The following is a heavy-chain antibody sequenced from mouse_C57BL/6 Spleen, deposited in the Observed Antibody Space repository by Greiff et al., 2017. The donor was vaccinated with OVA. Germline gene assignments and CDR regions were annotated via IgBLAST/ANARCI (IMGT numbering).Heavy chain of an antibody. J-gene: IGHJ2*01. D-gene: IGHD3-2*02. V-gene: IGHV5-4*01. CDR1: GFTFRSYA. CDR2: ISDGGSYT. CDR3: ARDRLYYFDD. Sequence: DVMLVESGGGLVKPGGSLKLSCAASGFTFRSYAMSWVRQTPEKRLEWVATISDGGSYTYYPDNVKGRFTISRDNAKNNLYLQMSHLKSEDTAMYYCARDRLYYFDDWGQGTTLTVSS.